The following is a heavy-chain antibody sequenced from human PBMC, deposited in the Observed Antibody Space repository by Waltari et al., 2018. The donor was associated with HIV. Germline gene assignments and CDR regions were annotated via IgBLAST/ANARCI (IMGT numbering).Heavy chain of an antibody. J-gene: IGHJ4*02. Sequence: EVHVVESGGGMVKPGGSLRLTCGVSGYSCRNAWRTWVRQAPGKGLRWVGRIKTKTDGGTVDYAAPVTGRFTISRYDSQSTLYLEINSLKTEDTAVYYCTTIQFYYVFEFWGQGTLVTVSS. CDR1: GYSCRNAW. V-gene: IGHV3-15*01. D-gene: IGHD3-10*02. CDR2: IKTKTDGGTV. CDR3: TTIQFYYVFEF.